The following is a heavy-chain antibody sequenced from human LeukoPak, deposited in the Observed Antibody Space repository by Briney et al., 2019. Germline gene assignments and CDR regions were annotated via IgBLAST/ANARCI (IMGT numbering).Heavy chain of an antibody. D-gene: IGHD5-12*01. CDR3: AKGGYDYVEMGYFDY. V-gene: IGHV3-23*01. J-gene: IGHJ4*02. Sequence: GGSLRLSCAVSGFIFNNYAMSWVRQAQGKGLEWVSVIIGSSGSTFNADSVKGRFTISRDKSKNTLYLQINSLRAEDTAVYYCAKGGYDYVEMGYFDYWGQGTLVTVSS. CDR1: GFIFNNYA. CDR2: IIGSSGST.